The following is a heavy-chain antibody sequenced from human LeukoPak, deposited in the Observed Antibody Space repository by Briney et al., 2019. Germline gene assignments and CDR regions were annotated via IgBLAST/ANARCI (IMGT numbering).Heavy chain of an antibody. J-gene: IGHJ4*02. V-gene: IGHV4-59*01. D-gene: IGHD4-17*01. CDR3: ARDMGRGDYYFDN. CDR2: VYYSGST. CDR1: GGSLSSYY. Sequence: SETLSLTCTVSGGSLSSYYWSWIRQPPGKGLEWIGYVYYSGSTNYNPSLKSRVTISLDTSKNQFSLNLSSVTAADAAVYYCARDMGRGDYYFDNWGQGTLVTVSS.